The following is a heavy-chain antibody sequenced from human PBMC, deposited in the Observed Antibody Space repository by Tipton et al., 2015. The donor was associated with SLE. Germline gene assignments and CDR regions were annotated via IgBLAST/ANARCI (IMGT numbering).Heavy chain of an antibody. Sequence: GLVKPSETLSLICAVYGGSFSGYYWSWIRQPPGKGLEWIGEINHSGSTNYNPSLKSRVTISVDTSKNQFSLKLSSVTAADTAVYYCARLGVATLGFDPWGQGTLVTVSS. CDR2: INHSGST. D-gene: IGHD5-12*01. CDR1: GGSFSGYY. J-gene: IGHJ5*02. CDR3: ARLGVATLGFDP. V-gene: IGHV4-34*01.